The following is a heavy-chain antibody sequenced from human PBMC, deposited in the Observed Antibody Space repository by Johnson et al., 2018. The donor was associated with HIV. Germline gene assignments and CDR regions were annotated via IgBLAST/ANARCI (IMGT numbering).Heavy chain of an antibody. J-gene: IGHJ3*01. Sequence: QLVESGGGLVQPGGSLRLSCAASGFTFSSYAMDWVRQTPGKGLAWVSAVSAGGDNTYYADSVKGRFTISRDDSKNTLYLQMNSLRAEDTAVYYCAREANALECWGQGTMVTVSS. CDR2: VSAGGDNT. CDR1: GFTFSSYA. CDR3: AREANALEC. V-gene: IGHV3-23*04.